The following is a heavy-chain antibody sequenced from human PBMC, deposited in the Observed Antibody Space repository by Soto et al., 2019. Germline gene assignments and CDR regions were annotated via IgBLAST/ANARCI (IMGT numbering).Heavy chain of an antibody. CDR3: VAYSESHNWFGR. Sequence: SETLSLTCAVSGSSVSGDFYWAWIRQPPGKGLEWIGSVYPSGNTYYLPSLRGRISLSXXXXXXQXSXTXXSVTAXDTALFYCVAYSESHNWFGRWGQGTLVTVSS. CDR1: GSSVSGDFY. CDR2: VYPSGNT. D-gene: IGHD6-13*01. J-gene: IGHJ5*02. V-gene: IGHV4-38-2*01.